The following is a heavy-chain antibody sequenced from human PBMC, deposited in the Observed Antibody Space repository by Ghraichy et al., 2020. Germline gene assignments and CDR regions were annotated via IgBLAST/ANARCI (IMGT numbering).Heavy chain of an antibody. Sequence: TLSLTCTVSGGSISSGSYYWNWIRQHPGKGLEWIGYIYYSGSTYYNPSLKSRVTLSVDTSKNQFSLKLSSLTAADTAVYYCARAGLHLGELSTHFDYWGQGTLVTVSS. J-gene: IGHJ4*02. CDR3: ARAGLHLGELSTHFDY. D-gene: IGHD3-16*02. CDR1: GGSISSGSYY. V-gene: IGHV4-31*03. CDR2: IYYSGST.